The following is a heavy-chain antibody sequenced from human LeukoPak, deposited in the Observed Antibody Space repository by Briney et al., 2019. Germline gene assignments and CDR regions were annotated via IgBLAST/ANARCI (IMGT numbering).Heavy chain of an antibody. Sequence: SETLSLTCTVPGGSISSSSYYWGWIRQPPGKGLEWIGSIYYSGSTYYNPSLKSRVTISVDTSKNQFSLKLSSVTAADTAVYYCASLGGDCSSTSCKHGGMVRSGSYLRFQYYFDYWGQGTLVTVSS. CDR3: ASLGGDCSSTSCKHGGMVRSGSYLRFQYYFDY. CDR1: GGSISSSSYY. J-gene: IGHJ4*02. V-gene: IGHV4-39*01. CDR2: IYYSGST. D-gene: IGHD2-2*01.